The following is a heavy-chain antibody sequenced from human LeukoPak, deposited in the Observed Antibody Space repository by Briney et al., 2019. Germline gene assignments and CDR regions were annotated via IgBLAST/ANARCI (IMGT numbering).Heavy chain of an antibody. CDR1: GFTFSSYN. CDR3: ARDRLPSRYYDFWSGYD. D-gene: IGHD3-3*01. V-gene: IGHV3-21*01. Sequence: GGSLRLSCAASGFTFSSYNMNWVRQAPGKGLEWVSSISSSSSYIYYADSVKGRFTISRDNAKNSLYLQMNSLRAEDTAVYYCARDRLPSRYYDFWSGYDWGQGTLVTVSS. CDR2: ISSSSSYI. J-gene: IGHJ4*02.